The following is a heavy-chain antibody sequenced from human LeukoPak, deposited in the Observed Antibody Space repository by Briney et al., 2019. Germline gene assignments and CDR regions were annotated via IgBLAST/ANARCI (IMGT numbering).Heavy chain of an antibody. CDR1: GFTFSNYT. CDR3: AKVSGASIAVAGYFDY. J-gene: IGHJ4*02. Sequence: GRSLRLSCAASGFTFSNYTMHWVRQAPGKGLEWVAVIWYDGSNKYYADSVKGRFTISRDNSKNTLYLQMNSLRAEDTAVYYCAKVSGASIAVAGYFDYWGQGTLVTVSS. CDR2: IWYDGSNK. V-gene: IGHV3-33*06. D-gene: IGHD6-19*01.